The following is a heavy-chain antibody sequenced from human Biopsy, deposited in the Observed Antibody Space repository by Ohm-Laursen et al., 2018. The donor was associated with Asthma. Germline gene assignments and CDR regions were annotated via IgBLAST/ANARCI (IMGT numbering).Heavy chain of an antibody. V-gene: IGHV3-43*01. CDR1: GFIFDDYT. CDR2: ISWDGDRT. J-gene: IGHJ4*02. Sequence: SLRLSCSASGFIFDDYTMHWVRQAPGKGLEWVSLISWDGDRTYYTDSVRGRFTISRDNSRNTLYLQMNSLRSEDTAIYFCAKDNVRIEVSAAGPDHRGQGTLVAVSS. CDR3: AKDNVRIEVSAAGPDH. D-gene: IGHD3-10*02.